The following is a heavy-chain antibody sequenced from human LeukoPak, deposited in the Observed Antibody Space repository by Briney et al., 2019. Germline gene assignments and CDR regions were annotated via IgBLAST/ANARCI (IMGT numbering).Heavy chain of an antibody. V-gene: IGHV3-23*01. CDR1: GFTFSSYA. J-gene: IGHJ4*02. D-gene: IGHD3-22*01. Sequence: GGSLRLSCAASGFTFSSYAMSWVRQAPGKGLEWVSAISGSGGSTYYADSVKGRFPISRDNSKNTLYLQMNSLRAEDTAVYYCAKDSMIVVVYYFDYWGQGTLVTVSS. CDR2: ISGSGGST. CDR3: AKDSMIVVVYYFDY.